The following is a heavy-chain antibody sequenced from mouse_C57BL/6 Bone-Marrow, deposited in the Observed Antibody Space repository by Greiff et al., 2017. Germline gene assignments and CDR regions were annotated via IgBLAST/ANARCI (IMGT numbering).Heavy chain of an antibody. CDR2: ISYDGSN. CDR3: AREVITTVEGPYYFDD. J-gene: IGHJ2*01. Sequence: EVQLQESGPGLVKPSQSLSLTCSVTGYSITSGYYWNWIRQFPGNKLEWMGYISYDGSNNYNPSLKNRISITRDTSKNQFFLKLNSVTTEDTATYYCAREVITTVEGPYYFDDWGQGTTLTFSS. V-gene: IGHV3-6*01. D-gene: IGHD1-1*01. CDR1: GYSITSGYY.